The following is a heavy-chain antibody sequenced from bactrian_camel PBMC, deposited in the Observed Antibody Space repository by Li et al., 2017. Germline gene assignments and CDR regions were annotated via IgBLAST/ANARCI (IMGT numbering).Heavy chain of an antibody. V-gene: IGHV3S40*01. CDR2: ISDGGVTT. CDR1: GYIGSIYC. J-gene: IGHJ6*01. Sequence: DVQLVESGGGSVQAGGSLRLSCTASGYIGSIYCMSWVRQAPGKGLEWVSGISDGGVTTRYADFAKGRFTISQDNAKNTVQLQLNSLTPEDTAMYYCAADDSFPYVRCAGLTNGAEFGYWGQGTQVTVS. D-gene: IGHD1*01. CDR3: AADDSFPYVRCAGLTNGAEFGY.